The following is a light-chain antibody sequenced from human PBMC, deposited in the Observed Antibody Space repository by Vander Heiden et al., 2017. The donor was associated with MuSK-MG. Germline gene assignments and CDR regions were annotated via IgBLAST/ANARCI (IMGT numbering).Light chain of an antibody. CDR1: QSVGSR. V-gene: IGKV3-15*01. J-gene: IGKJ3*01. CDR2: DAF. Sequence: DILLTQSPVTLSVSPGERATLSCRASQSVGSRLAWYQQKPGQAPRLLIYDAFTRATSIPARFSGGGSGTEFTLTINSLQSEDSAIYYWQHEERRPLFGPGTTVEIK. CDR3: QHEERRPL.